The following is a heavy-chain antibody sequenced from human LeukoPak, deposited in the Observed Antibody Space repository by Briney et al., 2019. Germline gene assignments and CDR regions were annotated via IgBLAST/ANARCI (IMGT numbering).Heavy chain of an antibody. CDR2: ISGSGGST. Sequence: PSETLSLTCAVYGGSFSGYYWSWVRQAPGKGLEWVSAISGSGGSTYYADSVKGRFTISRDNSKNTLYLQMNSLRAEDTAVYYCAKDQPKYYVTYYFDYWGQGTLVTVSS. D-gene: IGHD3-10*02. J-gene: IGHJ4*02. CDR3: AKDQPKYYVTYYFDY. CDR1: GGSFSGYY. V-gene: IGHV3-23*01.